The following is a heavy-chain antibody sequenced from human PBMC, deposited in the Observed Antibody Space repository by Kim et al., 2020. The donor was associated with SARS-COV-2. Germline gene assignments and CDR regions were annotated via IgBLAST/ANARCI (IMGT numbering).Heavy chain of an antibody. J-gene: IGHJ4*02. CDR1: GFTFSSYA. CDR3: AKGRDYGDYDPAYFDY. V-gene: IGHV3-23*01. Sequence: GGSLRLSCAASGFTFSSYAMSWVRQAPGKGLEWVSAISGSGGSTYYADSVKGRFTISRDNSKNTLYLQMNSLRAEDTAVYYCAKGRDYGDYDPAYFDYWGQGTLVTVSS. D-gene: IGHD4-17*01. CDR2: ISGSGGST.